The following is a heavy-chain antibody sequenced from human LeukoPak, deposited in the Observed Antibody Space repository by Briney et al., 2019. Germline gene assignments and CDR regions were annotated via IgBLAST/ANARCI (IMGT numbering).Heavy chain of an antibody. V-gene: IGHV3-11*01. D-gene: IGHD3-10*02. Sequence: GGSLRLSCAASGFKFSDDYMSWIRQPPGKGLEWIAYISRSSSNIWSAASVRGRFSISRDNAKNSLFLQMDSLRVEDTAVYYCVRDVGGDYVPQRFETWGQGTLVTVSS. J-gene: IGHJ5*02. CDR1: GFKFSDDY. CDR3: VRDVGGDYVPQRFET. CDR2: ISRSSSNI.